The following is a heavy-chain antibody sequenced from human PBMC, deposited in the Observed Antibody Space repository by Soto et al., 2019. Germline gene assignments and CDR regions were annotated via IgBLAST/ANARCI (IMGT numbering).Heavy chain of an antibody. CDR1: GGSFSGYY. J-gene: IGHJ5*01. CDR2: INHSGST. CDR3: ARGVRRTRPSGVWFDS. Sequence: PSETLSLTCAVYGGSFSGYYWSWIRQPPGKGLEWIGEINHSGSTNYNPSLKSRVTISVDTSKNQFSLKLSSVTAADTAVYYCARGVRRTRPSGVWFDSWGQGTLVTVSS. V-gene: IGHV4-34*01. D-gene: IGHD2-2*01.